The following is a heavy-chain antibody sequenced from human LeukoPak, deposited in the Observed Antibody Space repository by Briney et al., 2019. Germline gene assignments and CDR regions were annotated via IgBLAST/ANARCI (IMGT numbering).Heavy chain of an antibody. CDR3: AGVYYDFWSGYYSDY. CDR1: GGSISSYY. J-gene: IGHJ4*02. Sequence: SETLSLTCTVSGGSISSYYWSWIRQPPGKGLEWIGYIYTSGSTNYNPALKSRVTISVDTSKNQFSLKLSPVTAADTAVYYCAGVYYDFWSGYYSDYWGQGTLVTVSS. D-gene: IGHD3-3*01. V-gene: IGHV4-4*09. CDR2: IYTSGST.